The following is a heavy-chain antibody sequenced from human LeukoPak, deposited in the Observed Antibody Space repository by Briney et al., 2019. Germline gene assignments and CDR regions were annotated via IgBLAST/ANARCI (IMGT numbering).Heavy chain of an antibody. D-gene: IGHD4-23*01. CDR2: INAGNGNT. CDR3: ASNVKLDAFDI. J-gene: IGHJ3*02. V-gene: IGHV1-3*01. Sequence: VASVKVSCKASGYTFTSYAMHWVRQASGQRLEWMGWINAGNGNTKYSQKFQGRVTITRDTSASTAYMELSSLRSEDTAVYYCASNVKLDAFDIWGQGTMVTVSS. CDR1: GYTFTSYA.